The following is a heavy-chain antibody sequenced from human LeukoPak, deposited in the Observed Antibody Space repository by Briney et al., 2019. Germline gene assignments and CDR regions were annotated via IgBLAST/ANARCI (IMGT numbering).Heavy chain of an antibody. CDR3: ARHGSSVFYYDSSGYYPSD. Sequence: KSSETLSLTCTVSGGSISSYYWSWIRQPPGKGLEWIGYIYYSGSTNYNPSLKSRVTISVDTSKNQFSLKLSSVTAADTAVYYCARHGSSVFYYDSSGYYPSDWGQGTLVTVSS. V-gene: IGHV4-59*08. CDR1: GGSISSYY. D-gene: IGHD3-22*01. CDR2: IYYSGST. J-gene: IGHJ4*02.